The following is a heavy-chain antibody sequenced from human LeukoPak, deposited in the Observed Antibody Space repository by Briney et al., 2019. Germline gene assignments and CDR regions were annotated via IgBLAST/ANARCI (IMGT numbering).Heavy chain of an antibody. D-gene: IGHD1-26*01. CDR2: IYPGDSDT. J-gene: IGHJ4*02. Sequence: GESLKISCKGSGYSFTSYWIGWVRQMPGKGLEWMGIIYPGDSDTRYSPSFRGQVTIPADKSISTAYLQWSSLKASDTAMYYCARHVSGTYSQLGYWGQGTLVTVSS. V-gene: IGHV5-51*01. CDR3: ARHVSGTYSQLGY. CDR1: GYSFTSYW.